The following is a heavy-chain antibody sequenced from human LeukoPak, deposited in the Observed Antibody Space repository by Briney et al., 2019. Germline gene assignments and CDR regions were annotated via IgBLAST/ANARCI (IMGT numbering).Heavy chain of an antibody. CDR2: ISAYNGNT. CDR3: ARFMLDYYDSSGYYSGSYYFDY. D-gene: IGHD3-22*01. Sequence: ASVKVSCKASGYTFTSYGISWVRQAPGQGLEWMGWISAYNGNTNYAQKLQGRVTMTTDTSTSTAYMELRSLRSDDTAVYYCARFMLDYYDSSGYYSGSYYFDYWGQGTLVTVSS. CDR1: GYTFTSYG. J-gene: IGHJ4*02. V-gene: IGHV1-18*01.